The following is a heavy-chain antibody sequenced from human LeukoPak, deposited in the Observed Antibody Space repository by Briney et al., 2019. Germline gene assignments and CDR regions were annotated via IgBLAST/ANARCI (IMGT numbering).Heavy chain of an antibody. J-gene: IGHJ4*02. Sequence: KPSETLSLTCTVSGGSISSYYWSWIRQPPGKGLEWIGYIYYSGSTIYNPSLKSRVTISVDTSKNQFSPKLRSVTAADTAVYYCARHGRAVAGDFDYWGQGTLVTVSS. CDR3: ARHGRAVAGDFDY. V-gene: IGHV4-59*08. CDR1: GGSISSYY. D-gene: IGHD6-19*01. CDR2: IYYSGST.